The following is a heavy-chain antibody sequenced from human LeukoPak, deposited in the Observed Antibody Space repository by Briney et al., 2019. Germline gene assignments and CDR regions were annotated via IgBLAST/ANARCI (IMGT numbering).Heavy chain of an antibody. CDR3: TRDLGLRRMI. V-gene: IGHV3-48*04. CDR2: ISAASGTI. J-gene: IGHJ2*01. CDR1: GLSFSSNN. Sequence: GGSLRLSCAASGLSFSSNNMHWVRQAPGGGLEWLSYISAASGTIYSADSVKGRFTISRDNAGNSLYLQMNSLRAEDTAVYYCTRDLGLRRMIWGRGTLVIVSS.